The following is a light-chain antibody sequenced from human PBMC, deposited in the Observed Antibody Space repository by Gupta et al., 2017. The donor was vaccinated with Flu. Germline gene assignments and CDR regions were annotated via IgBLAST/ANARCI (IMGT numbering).Light chain of an antibody. CDR1: RRDGGDGF. CDR3: CSYGGSPSVI. CDR2: DGR. Sequence: QAVTITCNGTRRDGGDGFVSWDQQPPGKSPKFLIYDGRKRPSGVPGRFSGSKAGNTASLTISGLQAEDEAHYYCCSYGGSPSVIFGGGTKLTVL. J-gene: IGLJ2*01. V-gene: IGLV2-11*02.